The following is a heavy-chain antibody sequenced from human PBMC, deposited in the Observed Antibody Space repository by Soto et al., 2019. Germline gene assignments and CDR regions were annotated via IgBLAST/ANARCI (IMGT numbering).Heavy chain of an antibody. Sequence: ASVKVSCKASGYTFTSYDINWVRQATGQGLKWMGWMNPNSGNTGYAQKFQGRVTMTRNTSISTAYMELSSLRSEDTAVYYCARVSSKTAAGPHFDYWGQGTLVTVSS. D-gene: IGHD6-13*01. CDR1: GYTFTSYD. J-gene: IGHJ4*02. V-gene: IGHV1-8*01. CDR2: MNPNSGNT. CDR3: ARVSSKTAAGPHFDY.